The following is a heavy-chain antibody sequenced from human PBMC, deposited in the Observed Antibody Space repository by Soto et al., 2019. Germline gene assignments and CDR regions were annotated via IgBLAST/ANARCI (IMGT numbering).Heavy chain of an antibody. CDR2: INPSGGST. CDR3: ARAQGEYYYDSSGYYGEYFDY. D-gene: IGHD3-22*01. J-gene: IGHJ4*02. CDR1: GYTFTSYY. Sequence: ASVKVSCKASGYTFTSYYMHWVRQAPGQGLEWMGIINPSGGSTSYAQKFQGRVTMTRDTSTSTVYMELSSLRSEDTAVYYCARAQGEYYYDSSGYYGEYFDYWGQGTLVTVSS. V-gene: IGHV1-46*01.